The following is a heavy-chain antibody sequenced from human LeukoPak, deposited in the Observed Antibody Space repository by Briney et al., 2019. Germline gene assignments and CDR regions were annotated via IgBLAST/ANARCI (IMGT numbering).Heavy chain of an antibody. CDR3: ARGSSTSWAHAFDI. CDR2: IIGSGSDT. Sequence: GGSLRLSCAASGFTFSSYAMSWVRQAPGKGLEWVSGIIGSGSDTYYADSVKGRFTISRDNYKNTLYLQMNSLRAEDTAVYYCARGSSTSWAHAFDIWGQGTMVTVSS. D-gene: IGHD2-2*01. V-gene: IGHV3-23*01. CDR1: GFTFSSYA. J-gene: IGHJ3*02.